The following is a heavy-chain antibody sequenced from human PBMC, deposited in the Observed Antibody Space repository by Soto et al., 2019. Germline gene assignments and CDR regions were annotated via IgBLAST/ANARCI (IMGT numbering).Heavy chain of an antibody. CDR1: GFTFDDYA. J-gene: IGHJ3*02. D-gene: IGHD1-26*01. CDR3: AKGWERPGDAFDI. Sequence: EVQLVESGGGLVQPGRSLRLSCAASGFTFDDYAMHWVRQAPGKGLEWVSGISWNSGSIDYADSVKGRFTISRDNAKNSLYLQMNSLRAEDTALYYCAKGWERPGDAFDIWGQGTMVTVSS. V-gene: IGHV3-9*01. CDR2: ISWNSGSI.